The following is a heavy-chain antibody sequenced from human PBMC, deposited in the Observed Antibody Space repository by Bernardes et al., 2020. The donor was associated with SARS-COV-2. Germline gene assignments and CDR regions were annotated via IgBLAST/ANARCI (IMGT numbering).Heavy chain of an antibody. CDR2: IWYDGSNQ. Sequence: GGSLRLSCAASGFTFSSSGMHWVRQAPGTGLEWVAVIWYDGSNQYYADSVKGRFTISRDNSKNTLYLQMNSLRAEDTAVYYCAREGYYYDSSGYYYFDYWGQGTLVTVSS. V-gene: IGHV3-33*01. D-gene: IGHD3-22*01. J-gene: IGHJ4*02. CDR3: AREGYYYDSSGYYYFDY. CDR1: GFTFSSSG.